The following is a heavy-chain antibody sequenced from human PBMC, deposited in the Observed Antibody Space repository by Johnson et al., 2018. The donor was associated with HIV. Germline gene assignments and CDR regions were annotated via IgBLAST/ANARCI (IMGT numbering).Heavy chain of an antibody. CDR3: TSYFSYSSSWYSGVNAFDI. V-gene: IGHV3-30*02. D-gene: IGHD6-13*01. CDR1: GFTFSSYA. CDR2: IRYDGSNK. J-gene: IGHJ3*02. Sequence: QVQLVESGGGVVQPGGSLRLSCAASGFTFSSYAMHWVRQAPGKGLEWVAFIRYDGSNKYYADSVKGRFTISRDNSKNTFYLQMNSLRPEDTAVYHCTSYFSYSSSWYSGVNAFDIWGQGTMVTVSS.